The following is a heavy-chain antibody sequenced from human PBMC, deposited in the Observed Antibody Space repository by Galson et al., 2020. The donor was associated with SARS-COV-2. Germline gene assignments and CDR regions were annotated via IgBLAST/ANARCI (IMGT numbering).Heavy chain of an antibody. D-gene: IGHD2-2*02. V-gene: IGHV1-24*01. Sequence: ASVNVSCKDSGYTLTELSMHWVRQAPGKGLEWMGGFDPEHGETLYAQKFQGRVTLTEDTSTDTAYMELSSLRSEDTAVYYCATEYPPVPWYNWFDPGGQGTLVTVSS. CDR1: GYTLTELS. J-gene: IGHJ5*02. CDR2: FDPEHGET. CDR3: ATEYPPVPWYNWFDP.